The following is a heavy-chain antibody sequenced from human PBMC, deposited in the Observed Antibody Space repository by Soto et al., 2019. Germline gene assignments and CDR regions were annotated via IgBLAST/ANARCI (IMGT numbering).Heavy chain of an antibody. D-gene: IGHD3-22*01. V-gene: IGHV3-74*01. J-gene: IGHJ3*02. CDR1: GFTFSSYW. CDR2: INSDGSST. CDR3: ARDWYYYDSSGYSSAGAFDI. Sequence: EVQLVESGGGLVQPGGSLRLSCAASGFTFSSYWMHWVRQAPGKGLVWVSRINSDGSSTSYADSVKGRFTISRDNAKNTLYLQMNSLRAEDTAVYYCARDWYYYDSSGYSSAGAFDIWGQGTMVTVSS.